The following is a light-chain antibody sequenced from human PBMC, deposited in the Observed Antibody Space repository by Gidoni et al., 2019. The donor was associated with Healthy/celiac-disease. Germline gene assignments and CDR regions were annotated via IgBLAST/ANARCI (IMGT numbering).Light chain of an antibody. J-gene: IGKJ4*01. CDR3: QQSYSTPPT. CDR1: QSISSY. Sequence: DIQMTQSPSSLSASVGDGVTITCRASQSISSYLNWYQQKPGKAPKLLIYAASSLQSGVPSRFSGSGSGTDFTLTISSLQPEDFATYYCQQSYSTPPTFXGXTKVEIK. CDR2: AAS. V-gene: IGKV1-39*01.